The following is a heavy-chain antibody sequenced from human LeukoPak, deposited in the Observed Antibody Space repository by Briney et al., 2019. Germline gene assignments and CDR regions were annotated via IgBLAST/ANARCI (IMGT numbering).Heavy chain of an antibody. CDR1: GGSFSGYY. J-gene: IGHJ4*02. V-gene: IGHV4-34*01. CDR2: INHSGST. Sequence: SETLSLTCAVYGGSFSGYYWSWIRQPPGKGLEWIGEINHSGSTNYNPSLKSRVTISVDTSKNQFSLKLSSVTAADTAVYYRARVKATIDYWGQGTLVTASS. CDR3: ARVKATIDY. D-gene: IGHD5-24*01.